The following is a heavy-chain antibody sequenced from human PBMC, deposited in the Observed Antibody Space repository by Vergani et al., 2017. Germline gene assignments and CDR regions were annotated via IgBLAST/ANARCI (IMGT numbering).Heavy chain of an antibody. Sequence: QLQLQESGPGLVKPSETLSLTCTVSGGSISSSSYYWGWIRQPPGKELEWIGSIYYSGSTYYNPSLKSRVTISVDTSKNQFSLKLSSVTAADTAVYYCATGRYSSGCFDYWGQGTLVTVSS. V-gene: IGHV4-39*07. D-gene: IGHD6-19*01. CDR1: GGSISSSSYY. CDR2: IYYSGST. J-gene: IGHJ4*02. CDR3: ATGRYSSGCFDY.